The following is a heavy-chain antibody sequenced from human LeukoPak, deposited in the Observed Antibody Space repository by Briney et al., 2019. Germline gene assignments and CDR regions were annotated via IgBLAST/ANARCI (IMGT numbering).Heavy chain of an antibody. J-gene: IGHJ4*02. CDR2: ITNSGDDA. Sequence: GGVLRPCCAASGFILSNYVLRLVRQAPGGGVELGSVITNSGDDAHHADSVKGRFTVSRDNSKNTLYLQMRSLRVDDTAVYYCAKGSLPWCSGARCYPLDYWGQGTLVTVSS. CDR3: AKGSLPWCSGARCYPLDY. V-gene: IGHV3-23*01. D-gene: IGHD2-15*01. CDR1: GFILSNYV.